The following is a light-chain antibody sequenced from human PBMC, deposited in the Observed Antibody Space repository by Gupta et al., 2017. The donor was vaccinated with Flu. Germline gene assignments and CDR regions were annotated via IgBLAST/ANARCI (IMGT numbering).Light chain of an antibody. J-gene: IGLJ2*01. V-gene: IGLV4-69*01. CDR2: VNSDGSH. Sequence: QLVLTQSPSASASLGASVKFTCTLSGRHSSYAIAWHQQQPGKGPRYLMKVNSDGSHSKGDGIPDRFSGSSSGAERSLTISSLQSEDEADYYCQSWDIGTYVVFGGGTKLTVL. CDR3: QSWDIGTYVV. CDR1: GRHSSYA.